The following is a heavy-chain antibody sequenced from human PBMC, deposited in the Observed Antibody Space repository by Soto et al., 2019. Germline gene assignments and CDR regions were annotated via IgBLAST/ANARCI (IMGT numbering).Heavy chain of an antibody. D-gene: IGHD6-19*01. CDR2: IYYSGST. J-gene: IGHJ6*03. CDR1: GGSISRYY. Sequence: SDTLSLTCTVSGGSISRYYWSWIRQPPGKGLEWIGYIYYSGSTNYNPSLKSRVTISVDTSKNQFSLKLSSVTAADTAVYYCARLGSGWPYYYYYYMDVWGKGTTVTVSS. CDR3: ARLGSGWPYYYYYYMDV. V-gene: IGHV4-59*08.